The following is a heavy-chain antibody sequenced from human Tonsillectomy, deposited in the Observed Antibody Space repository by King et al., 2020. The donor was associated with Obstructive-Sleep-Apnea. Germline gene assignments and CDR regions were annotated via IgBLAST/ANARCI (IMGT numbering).Heavy chain of an antibody. CDR3: AGDKGSSGDYSGAFDI. D-gene: IGHD3-22*01. CDR2: IYYSGST. CDR1: GGSISSGGYY. V-gene: IGHV4-31*03. Sequence: QLQESGPGLVKPSQTLSLNCTVSGGSISSGGYYWSWIRQHPGKGLEWIGYIYYSGSTYYNPSLKSRVTISVDTSKNKFSLKLSSVTAADTAVYYCAGDKGSSGDYSGAFDIWGQGTMVTVSS. J-gene: IGHJ3*02.